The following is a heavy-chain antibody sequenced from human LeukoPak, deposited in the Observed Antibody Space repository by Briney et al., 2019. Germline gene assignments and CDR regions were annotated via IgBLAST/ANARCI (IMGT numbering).Heavy chain of an antibody. CDR1: GYTFSSYG. CDR2: INPNSGDT. Sequence: GASVKVSCKASGYTFSSYGISWVRQAPGQGLEWMGWINPNSGDTNYAQRFQGRVTMTRDTSISTAYMELSSLRSEDTAVYYCARGKLERQRPPTGYYYMDVWGKGTTVTISS. J-gene: IGHJ6*03. CDR3: ARGKLERQRPPTGYYYMDV. V-gene: IGHV1-2*02. D-gene: IGHD1-1*01.